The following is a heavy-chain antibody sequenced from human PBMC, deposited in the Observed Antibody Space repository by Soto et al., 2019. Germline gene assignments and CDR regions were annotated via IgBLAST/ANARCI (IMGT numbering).Heavy chain of an antibody. CDR3: ARSYSSSWYYYGMHV. CDR2: IYHSGST. V-gene: IGHV4-4*02. CDR1: GGSISSSNW. Sequence: QVQLQESGPGLVKPSGTLSLTCAVSGGSISSSNWWSWVRQPPGKGLEGIGEIYHSGSTNYNPSLMCRVTLSVDKSKNQSSLKRSSVTAADTAVYYCARSYSSSWYYYGMHVCGQGTTVTVSS. J-gene: IGHJ6*02. D-gene: IGHD6-13*01.